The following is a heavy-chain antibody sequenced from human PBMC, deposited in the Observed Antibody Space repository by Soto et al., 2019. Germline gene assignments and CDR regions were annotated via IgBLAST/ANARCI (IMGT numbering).Heavy chain of an antibody. J-gene: IGHJ5*02. D-gene: IGHD6-19*01. CDR1: GYSFAGYW. CDR2: IYPGDSET. V-gene: IGHV5-51*01. Sequence: PGESLKISCKGSGYSFAGYWITWVRQKPGKGLEWMGLIYPGDSETRYSPSFQGQVTISADKSISTAYLQWSSLKASDTAMYYCARLMAVAGTPGGWFDPWGQGTLVTVSS. CDR3: ARLMAVAGTPGGWFDP.